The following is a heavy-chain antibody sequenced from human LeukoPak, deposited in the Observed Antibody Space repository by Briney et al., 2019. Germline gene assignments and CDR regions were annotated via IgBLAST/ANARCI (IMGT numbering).Heavy chain of an antibody. CDR1: GGTFSSYA. Sequence: GASVKVSCKASGGTFSSYAISWVRQAPGQGLEWMGGIIPIFGTANYAQKFQGRVTITTDESTSIAYMELSSLRSEDTAVYYCARDLIAAAGNFDYWGQETLVTVSS. J-gene: IGHJ4*02. CDR2: IIPIFGTA. D-gene: IGHD6-13*01. CDR3: ARDLIAAAGNFDY. V-gene: IGHV1-69*05.